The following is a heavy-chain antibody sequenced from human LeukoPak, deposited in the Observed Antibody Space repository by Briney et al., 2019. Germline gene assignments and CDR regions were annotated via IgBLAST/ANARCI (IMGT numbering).Heavy chain of an antibody. CDR3: ARGTREGYSYGRYYFDY. J-gene: IGHJ4*02. CDR1: GYTFTGYY. D-gene: IGHD5-18*01. Sequence: GASVKVSCKASGYTFTGYYMHWVRQAPGQGLEWMGWINPNSGGTNYAQKFQGRVTMTRDTSISTAYMEVSRLRSDDTAVYYCARGTREGYSYGRYYFDYWGQGTLVTVSS. V-gene: IGHV1-2*02. CDR2: INPNSGGT.